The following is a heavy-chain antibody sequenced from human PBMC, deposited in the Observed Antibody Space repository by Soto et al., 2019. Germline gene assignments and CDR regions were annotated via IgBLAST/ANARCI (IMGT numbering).Heavy chain of an antibody. CDR1: GFTFSGSA. D-gene: IGHD1-26*01. CDR2: IRSKANSYAT. V-gene: IGHV3-73*02. J-gene: IGHJ6*02. Sequence: VQLVESGGGLVQPGGSLKLSCAASGFTFSGSAMHWVRQASGKGLEWVGRIRSKANSYATAYAASVKGRFTISRDDSKNPAYLQMNSLKTEDTAVYYCTRSRGCGSYFIYYGMDVWGQGTTVTVSS. CDR3: TRSRGCGSYFIYYGMDV.